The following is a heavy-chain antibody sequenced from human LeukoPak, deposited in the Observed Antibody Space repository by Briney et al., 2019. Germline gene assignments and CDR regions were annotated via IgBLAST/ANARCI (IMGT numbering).Heavy chain of an antibody. J-gene: IGHJ4*02. CDR2: IYYSGST. Sequence: SETLSLTCTVSGGSISSGGYYWSWIRQHPGKGLEWIGYIYYSGSTYYNPSLKSRVTISVDTSKNQFSLKLSSVTAADTAVYYCARDPGGVYYFDYWGQGILVTVSS. CDR1: GGSISSGGYY. D-gene: IGHD2-8*01. CDR3: ARDPGGVYYFDY. V-gene: IGHV4-31*03.